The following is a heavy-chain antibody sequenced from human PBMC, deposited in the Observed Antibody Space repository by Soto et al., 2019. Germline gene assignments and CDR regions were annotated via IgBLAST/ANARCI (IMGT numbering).Heavy chain of an antibody. Sequence: GASVKVSCKASGGTFSSYAISWVRQAPGQRLEWMGWINGGNGNTKYSQKFQGRVTITRDTSASTAYMELSSLRSEDTAVYYCARVSGWYHLDYWGQGTLVTVSS. CDR2: INGGNGNT. V-gene: IGHV1-3*01. CDR3: ARVSGWYHLDY. J-gene: IGHJ4*02. CDR1: GGTFSSYA. D-gene: IGHD6-19*01.